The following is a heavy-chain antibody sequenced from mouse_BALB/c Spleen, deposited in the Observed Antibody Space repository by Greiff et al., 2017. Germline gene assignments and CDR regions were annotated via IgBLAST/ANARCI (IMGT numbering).Heavy chain of an antibody. V-gene: IGHV1-42*01. J-gene: IGHJ3*01. CDR3: ARSRFAY. CDR1: GYSFTDYY. CDR2: INPSTGGT. Sequence: VQLQQSGPELVKTGASVKISCKASGYSFTDYYMHWVKQSPEKSFEWIGEINPSTGGTSYNQKFKGKATLTVDKSSSTAYMQLKSLTSEDSAVYYCARSRFAYWGQGTLVTVSA.